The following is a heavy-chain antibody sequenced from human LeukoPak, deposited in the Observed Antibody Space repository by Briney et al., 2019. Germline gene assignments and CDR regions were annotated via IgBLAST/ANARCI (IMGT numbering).Heavy chain of an antibody. V-gene: IGHV4-4*07. CDR2: IYTSGST. CDR3: ARNYYDFWSGYYFDY. CDR1: GGSISSYY. D-gene: IGHD3-3*01. Sequence: SETLSLTCTVCGGSISSYYWSWIRQPAGKGLEWIGRIYTSGSTNYNPSLKSRVTMSVDTSKNQFSLKLSSVTAADTAVYYCARNYYDFWSGYYFDYWGQGTLVTVSS. J-gene: IGHJ4*02.